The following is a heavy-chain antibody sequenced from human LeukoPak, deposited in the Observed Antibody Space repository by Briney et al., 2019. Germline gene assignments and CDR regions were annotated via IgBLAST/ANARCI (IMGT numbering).Heavy chain of an antibody. V-gene: IGHV4-31*03. D-gene: IGHD3-3*01. CDR3: TRIPAYYDFWSGHYGMDV. CDR2: IYYSGGT. J-gene: IGHJ6*02. CDR1: GGSISSGGYY. Sequence: PSQTLSLTCTVSGGSISSGGYYWSWIRQHPGKGLEWIGYIYYSGGTYYNPSLKSRVTISVDTSKNQFSLKLSSVTAADTAVYYCTRIPAYYDFWSGHYGMDVWGQGTTVTVSS.